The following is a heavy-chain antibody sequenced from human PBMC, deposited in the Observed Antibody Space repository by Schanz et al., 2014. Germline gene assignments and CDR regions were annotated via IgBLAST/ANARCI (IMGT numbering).Heavy chain of an antibody. V-gene: IGHV3-48*01. D-gene: IGHD1-1*01. CDR1: GFPFSSHS. CDR3: ARDRRNADLDY. J-gene: IGHJ4*02. CDR2: ITYNGGTI. Sequence: MQLVESGGGLVKPGGSLRLSCTASGFPFSSHSFNWVRQAPGKGLEWISYITYNGGTIYYADSVKGRFTISRDNAKNSLYLEMNSLRAEDTALYYCARDRRNADLDYWGQGTLVTVSS.